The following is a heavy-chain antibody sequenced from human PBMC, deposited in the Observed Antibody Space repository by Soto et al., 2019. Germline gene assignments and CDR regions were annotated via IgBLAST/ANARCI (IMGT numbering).Heavy chain of an antibody. CDR2: ISGTGGST. CDR1: GFTFSNYA. D-gene: IGHD3-3*01. V-gene: IGHV3-23*01. J-gene: IGHJ4*02. CDR3: AKCYYAFWSGYRPSDY. Sequence: GGSLRLSCAASGFTFSNYAMSWVRQAPGKGLEWVSVISGTGGSTYYADSVKGRFTISRDNSKNTLYLQMNSLRVEDTAVYYCAKCYYAFWSGYRPSDYWGQGTLVTVSS.